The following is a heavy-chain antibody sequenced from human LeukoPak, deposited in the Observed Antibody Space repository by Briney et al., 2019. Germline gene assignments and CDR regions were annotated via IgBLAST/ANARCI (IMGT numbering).Heavy chain of an antibody. CDR1: GFTFSSYE. J-gene: IGHJ3*02. CDR3: ARRMIVPWSRYFDI. Sequence: PGGSLRLSCAASGFTFSSYEMNWVRQAPGKGLEWVSYISSSGSTIYYADSVKGRFTISRDNAKNSLYLQMNSLRAEDTAVYYCARRMIVPWSRYFDIWGQGTMVTVSS. CDR2: ISSSGSTI. V-gene: IGHV3-48*03. D-gene: IGHD3-22*01.